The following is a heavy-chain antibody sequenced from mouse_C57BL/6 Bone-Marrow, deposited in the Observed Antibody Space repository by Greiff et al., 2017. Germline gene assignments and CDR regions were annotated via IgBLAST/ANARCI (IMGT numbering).Heavy chain of an antibody. CDR2: IAPNSGGT. D-gene: IGHD1-1*01. CDR1: GYTFTSYW. CDR3: ARSRFITTVVASPFAY. Sequence: VQLQQPGAELVKPGASVKLSCKASGYTFTSYWMHWVKQRPGRGLEWIGRIAPNSGGTKYNEKFKSKATLTVDKPSSTAYMQLISLTSEDSAVYYCARSRFITTVVASPFAYWGQGTLVTVSA. J-gene: IGHJ3*01. V-gene: IGHV1-72*01.